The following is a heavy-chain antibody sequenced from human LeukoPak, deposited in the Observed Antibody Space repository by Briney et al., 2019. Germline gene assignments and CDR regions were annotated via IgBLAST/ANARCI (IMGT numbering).Heavy chain of an antibody. J-gene: IGHJ4*02. D-gene: IGHD1-26*01. CDR2: ISGSGGST. Sequence: GGSLRPSCAASGFTFSSYAMSWVRQAPGKGLEWVSAISGSGGSTYYADSVKGRFTISRDNSKNTLYLQMNSLRAEDTAVYYCAKDNEKWELLPIGGYWGQGTLVTVSS. V-gene: IGHV3-23*01. CDR1: GFTFSSYA. CDR3: AKDNEKWELLPIGGY.